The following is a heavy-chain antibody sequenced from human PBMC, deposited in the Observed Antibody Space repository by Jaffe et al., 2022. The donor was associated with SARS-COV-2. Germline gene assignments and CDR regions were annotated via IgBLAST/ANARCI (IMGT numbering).Heavy chain of an antibody. V-gene: IGHV4-34*01. J-gene: IGHJ6*02. CDR2: INHSGST. CDR3: AREPYPPSDIAAAGTDYYYYGMDV. CDR1: GGSFSGYY. D-gene: IGHD6-13*01. Sequence: QVQLQQWGAGLLKPSETLSLTCAVYGGSFSGYYWSWIRQPPGKGLEWIGEINHSGSTNYNPSLKSRVTISVDTSKNQFSLKLSSVTAADTAVYYCAREPYPPSDIAAAGTDYYYYGMDVWGQGTTVTVSS.